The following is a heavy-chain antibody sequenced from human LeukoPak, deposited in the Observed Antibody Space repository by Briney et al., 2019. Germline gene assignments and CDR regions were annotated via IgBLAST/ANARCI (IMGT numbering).Heavy chain of an antibody. D-gene: IGHD4-23*01. CDR1: GGSISSGGYY. CDR3: ARVPSMTTVVTGPSWFDP. J-gene: IGHJ5*02. Sequence: SQTLSLTCTVSGGSISSGGYYWSWIRQPPGKGLEWIGSIYHSGSTYYNPSLKSRVTISVDTSKNQFSLKLSSVTAADTAVYYCARVPSMTTVVTGPSWFDPWGQGTLVTVSS. CDR2: IYHSGST. V-gene: IGHV4-30-2*03.